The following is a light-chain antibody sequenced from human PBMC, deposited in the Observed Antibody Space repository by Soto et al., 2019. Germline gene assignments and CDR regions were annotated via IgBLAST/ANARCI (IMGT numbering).Light chain of an antibody. CDR2: EVS. J-gene: IGLJ1*01. Sequence: QSVLTQPASLSGSPGQSITISCTGTISDVGNYKYVSWYQQHPGKAPKLMIYEVSNRPSGVSNRFSGSKSGNTASLTISGLQAEDETDYYCFSYTSSRPYVFGTGTKVTVL. V-gene: IGLV2-14*01. CDR1: ISDVGNYKY. CDR3: FSYTSSRPYV.